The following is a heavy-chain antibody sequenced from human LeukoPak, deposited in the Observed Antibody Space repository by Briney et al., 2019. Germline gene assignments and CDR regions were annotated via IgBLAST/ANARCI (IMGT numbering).Heavy chain of an antibody. CDR1: GFTFSTYA. D-gene: IGHD3-3*01. CDR2: VSESGGST. V-gene: IGHV3-23*01. J-gene: IGHJ3*01. CDR3: AKGEWGLTINNFDV. Sequence: GGSLRLSCVASGFTFSTYAMGWVRQVPGKGLEWVSSVSESGGSTYYADSVKGRFTISRDNSKDTLSLQMNSLRAEDTAVYYCAKGEWGLTINNFDVWGQGTMVTVSS.